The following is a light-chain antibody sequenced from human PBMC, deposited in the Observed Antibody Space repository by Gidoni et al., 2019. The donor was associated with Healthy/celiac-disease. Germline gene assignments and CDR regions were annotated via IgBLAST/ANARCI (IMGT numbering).Light chain of an antibody. CDR2: EGS. Sequence: QSALTQPASVSGSPGQSITISCTGTSSDVGSYNLVSWYQQHPGKAPNLMIYEGSQRPSGVSNRFSGSKSGNTVSLTSSGLQAEDEADYYCCAYAGSSNSVFGGGTKLTVL. V-gene: IGLV2-23*01. CDR1: SSDVGSYNL. J-gene: IGLJ2*01. CDR3: CAYAGSSNSV.